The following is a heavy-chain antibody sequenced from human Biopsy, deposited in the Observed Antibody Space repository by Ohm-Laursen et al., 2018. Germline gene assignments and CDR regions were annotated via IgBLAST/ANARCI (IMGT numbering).Heavy chain of an antibody. CDR1: GFIFDDYA. CDR3: ARDRGQNFYDSTGYYNGMDG. CDR2: ISWISRNT. V-gene: IGHV3-9*01. J-gene: IGHJ6*02. D-gene: IGHD3-22*01. Sequence: SLRLSCAASGFIFDDYAMHWVRQRPGKGLEWVSGISWISRNTGYADSVKGRFTTTRDNAKNSLYLQMNSLRPEDTALYYCARDRGQNFYDSTGYYNGMDGWGQGTTVTVAS.